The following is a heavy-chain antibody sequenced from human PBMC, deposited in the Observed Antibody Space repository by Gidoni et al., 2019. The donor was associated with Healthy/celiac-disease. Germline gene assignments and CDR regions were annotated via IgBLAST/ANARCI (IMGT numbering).Heavy chain of an antibody. V-gene: IGHV4-59*01. J-gene: IGHJ4*02. Sequence: QVQLQASGPGLVKPSETLSLTCTVSGGSISSYYWSWIRQPPGKGLEWIGYIYYSGSTNYIPSLKSRVTISVDTSKNQFSLKLSSVAAADTAVYYCARGGFGSDNFDYWGQGTLVTVSS. CDR1: GGSISSYY. D-gene: IGHD3-16*01. CDR3: ARGGFGSDNFDY. CDR2: IYYSGST.